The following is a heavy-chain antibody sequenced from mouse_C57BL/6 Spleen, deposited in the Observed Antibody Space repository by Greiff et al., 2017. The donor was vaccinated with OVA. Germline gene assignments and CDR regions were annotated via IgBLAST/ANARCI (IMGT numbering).Heavy chain of an antibody. CDR2: IHPNSGST. Sequence: QVQLKQPGAELVKPGASVKLSCKASGYTFTSYWMHWVKQRPGQGLEWIGMIHPNSGSTNYNEKFKSKATLTVDKSSSTAYMQLSSLTSEDSAVYYCARGDYGSSSDYWGQGTTLTVSS. J-gene: IGHJ2*01. V-gene: IGHV1-64*01. D-gene: IGHD1-1*01. CDR1: GYTFTSYW. CDR3: ARGDYGSSSDY.